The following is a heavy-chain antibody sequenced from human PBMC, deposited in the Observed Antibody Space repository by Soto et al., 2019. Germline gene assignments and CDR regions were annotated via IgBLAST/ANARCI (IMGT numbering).Heavy chain of an antibody. V-gene: IGHV4-34*01. CDR2: IKHSGST. J-gene: IGHJ4*02. D-gene: IGHD5-18*01. CDR1: GGSFSGYY. CDR3: ARVIEL. Sequence: PSETLSLTCAVYGGSFSGYYWTWIRQPPGKGLEWIGEIKHSGSTNYNPSLKSRVTISVDTSKNQFSLKLSSVTAADTAVYYCARVIELWCQGTLVTVSS.